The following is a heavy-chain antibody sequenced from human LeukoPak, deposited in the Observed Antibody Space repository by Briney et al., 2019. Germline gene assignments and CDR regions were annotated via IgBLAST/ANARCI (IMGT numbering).Heavy chain of an antibody. V-gene: IGHV3-30*04. CDR3: ARGAKYSYGSENYYYYMDV. D-gene: IGHD5-18*01. CDR2: ISYDGSNK. CDR1: GFTFSSYA. J-gene: IGHJ6*03. Sequence: PGRSLRLSCAASGFTFSSYAMHWVRQAPGKGLEWVAVISYDGSNKYYADSVKGRFTISRDNSKNTLYLQMNSLRAEDTAVYYCARGAKYSYGSENYYYYMDVWGKGTTVTVSS.